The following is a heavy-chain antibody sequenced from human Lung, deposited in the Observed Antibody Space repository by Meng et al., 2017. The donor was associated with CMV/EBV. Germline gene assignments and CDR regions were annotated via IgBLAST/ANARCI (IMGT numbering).Heavy chain of an antibody. V-gene: IGHV1-2*02. CDR3: ERDNDWGQDY. CDR1: GYTFTDHY. D-gene: IGHD3-9*01. CDR2: IYPNSGGT. J-gene: IGHJ4*02. Sequence: ASVKVSCKASGYTFTDHYFHWVRQAPGQGLEWMGWIYPNSGGTHYAQKFQGRLTVTTDTSISTVYMELSSLGSDDTAVYYCERDNDWGQDYWGQGTLVTVSS.